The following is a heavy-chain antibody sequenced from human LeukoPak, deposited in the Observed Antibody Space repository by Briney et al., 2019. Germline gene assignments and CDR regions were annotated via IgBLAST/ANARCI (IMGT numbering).Heavy chain of an antibody. CDR2: ISSRTCI. Sequence: GGSLRLSCAASGFTFSPYSMNWVRQAPGKGLEGAAYISSRTCIYYADSLRGRFTISRDHAKSSLYLDMNSLRAEDTAVYFCARQISGFYPDAFDFWGQGTMVTVSS. J-gene: IGHJ3*01. D-gene: IGHD3-22*01. CDR1: GFTFSPYS. CDR3: ARQISGFYPDAFDF. V-gene: IGHV3-21*01.